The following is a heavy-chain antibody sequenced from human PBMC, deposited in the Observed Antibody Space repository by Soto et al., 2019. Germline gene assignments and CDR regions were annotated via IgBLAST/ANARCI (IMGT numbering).Heavy chain of an antibody. Sequence: QVQPQESGPGLVKPSETLSLTCAVSSRSISTFYWSWIRQPPGKGLEWIGYVYYSGRTIYNPSLKSRVTISLDTSKNQFSLNLTSVTAADTAVYYCAGRRYSYGYSGDYWGQGTLVTVSS. D-gene: IGHD5-18*01. J-gene: IGHJ4*02. V-gene: IGHV4-59*03. CDR3: AGRRYSYGYSGDY. CDR1: SRSISTFY. CDR2: VYYSGRT.